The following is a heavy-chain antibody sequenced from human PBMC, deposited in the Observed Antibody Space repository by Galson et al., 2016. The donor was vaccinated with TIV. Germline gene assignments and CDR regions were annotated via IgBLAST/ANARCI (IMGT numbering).Heavy chain of an antibody. J-gene: IGHJ4*02. CDR1: GGTLSNDP. D-gene: IGHD2-21*02. Sequence: SVKVSCKASGGTLSNDPITWVRQAPGQGLEWMGGIIPIAGISDNSQKFQGRVSITADVSTNTVYMELSSLRSEDTAVYYCARLTPCGGDCYYFDSWGQGTLVTVSS. CDR3: ARLTPCGGDCYYFDS. V-gene: IGHV1-69*10. CDR2: IIPIAGIS.